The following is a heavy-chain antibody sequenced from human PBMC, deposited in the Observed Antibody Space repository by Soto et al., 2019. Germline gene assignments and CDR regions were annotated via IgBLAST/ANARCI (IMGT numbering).Heavy chain of an antibody. V-gene: IGHV4-4*02. CDR3: ARPSPSGTRFDY. Sequence: QVQLQESGPGLVKPSGTLSLTCAVSGGSISTSNWWSWVRQPPGKGLEWIGEVYHSGSTNYNPSFKSRRAMSVHKSTNQFSLQLNSVTAADTAPYYCARPSPSGTRFDYWGQGSLVTVSS. CDR1: GGSISTSNW. D-gene: IGHD1-1*01. J-gene: IGHJ4*02. CDR2: VYHSGST.